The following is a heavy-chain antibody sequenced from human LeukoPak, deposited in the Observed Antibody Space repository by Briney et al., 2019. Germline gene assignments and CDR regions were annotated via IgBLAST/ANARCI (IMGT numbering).Heavy chain of an antibody. J-gene: IGHJ6*02. CDR2: MNPNRGNR. CDR3: ARRRLAGSTPPHYYYILDV. V-gene: IGHV1-8*01. Sequence: ASVTVSFKASGYTFTSYDINWVRQAPGQGREWMGWMNPNRGNRGSAQNFQGRVTLTRNTSISTAYMELSSLRSEDTAVYYCARRRLAGSTPPHYYYILDVWGQGPTVTVSS. CDR1: GYTFTSYD. D-gene: IGHD3-10*01.